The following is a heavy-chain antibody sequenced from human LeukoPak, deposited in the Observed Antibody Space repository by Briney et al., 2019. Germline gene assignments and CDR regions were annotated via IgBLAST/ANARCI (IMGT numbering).Heavy chain of an antibody. J-gene: IGHJ3*02. V-gene: IGHV4-59*01. CDR2: IYYSGST. D-gene: IGHD4-17*01. CDR1: GGSISSYY. Sequence: SETLSLTCTVSGGSISSYYWSWIRQPPGKGLEWIGYIYYSGSTNYNLSLKSRVTISVDTSKNQFSLKLSSVTAADTAVYYCARVATVTTAYAFDIWGQGTMVTVSS. CDR3: ARVATVTTAYAFDI.